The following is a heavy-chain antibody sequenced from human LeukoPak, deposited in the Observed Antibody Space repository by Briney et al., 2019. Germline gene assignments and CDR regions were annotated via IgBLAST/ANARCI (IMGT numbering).Heavy chain of an antibody. V-gene: IGHV3-53*01. CDR3: ASAPTTDYYYGMDV. Sequence: GGSLRLSCAASGFTVSSNYMSWVRQAPGKGLEWVSVIYSGGRTYYADSVKGRFTISRDNSKNTLYLQMNSLRAEDTAVYYCASAPTTDYYYGMDVWGKGTTVTVSS. J-gene: IGHJ6*04. CDR1: GFTVSSNY. CDR2: IYSGGRT. D-gene: IGHD1-26*01.